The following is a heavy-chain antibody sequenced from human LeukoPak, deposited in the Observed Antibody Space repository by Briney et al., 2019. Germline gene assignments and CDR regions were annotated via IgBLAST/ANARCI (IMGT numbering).Heavy chain of an antibody. V-gene: IGHV3-30*04. D-gene: IGHD5-24*01. CDR2: ISYDGSNK. Sequence: PGGSLRLSCAASGFTFSSYAMHWVRQAPGKGLEWVAVISYDGSNKYYADSAKGRFTISRDNSKNTLYLQMNSLRAEDTAVYYCARVGLQYYYYYYMDVWGKGTTVTVSS. CDR1: GFTFSSYA. J-gene: IGHJ6*03. CDR3: ARVGLQYYYYYYMDV.